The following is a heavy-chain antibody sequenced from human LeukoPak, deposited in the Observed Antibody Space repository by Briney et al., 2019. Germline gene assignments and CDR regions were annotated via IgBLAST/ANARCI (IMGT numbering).Heavy chain of an antibody. V-gene: IGHV1-18*01. D-gene: IGHD6-13*01. CDR1: GYTFTSYG. J-gene: IGHJ6*02. CDR2: ISAYNGNT. CDR3: ARETGNSSSWYFFGYYYYYGMDV. Sequence: ASVKVSCKASGYTFTSYGISWVRQAPGQGLEWMGWISAYNGNTNYAQKLQGRVTMTTDTPTSTAYMELRSLRSDDTAVYYCARETGNSSSWYFFGYYYYYGMDVWGQGTTVTVSS.